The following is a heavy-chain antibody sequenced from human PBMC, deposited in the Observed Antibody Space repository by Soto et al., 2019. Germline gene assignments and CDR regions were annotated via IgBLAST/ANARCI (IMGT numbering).Heavy chain of an antibody. Sequence: QVQLQESGPGLVKPSQTLSLTCTVSGDSITSGVHYWSWIRQLPGKGLEWIGYSFYSGPTYYNPSLKRRVTISVDTSKNQFSLKLNSATAADTAVYYCARDRVMLTFGGASEEWGIASWGQGTLVTVSS. CDR2: SFYSGPT. D-gene: IGHD3-16*01. CDR1: GDSITSGVHY. CDR3: ARDRVMLTFGGASEEWGIAS. V-gene: IGHV4-31*03. J-gene: IGHJ4*02.